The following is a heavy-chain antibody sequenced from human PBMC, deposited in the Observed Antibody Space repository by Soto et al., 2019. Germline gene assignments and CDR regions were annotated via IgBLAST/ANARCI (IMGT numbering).Heavy chain of an antibody. CDR1: GFTFSSYA. CDR2: ISYDGNNK. V-gene: IGHV3-30*18. CDR3: ANVIYGGGYRGSSY. D-gene: IGHD1-26*01. J-gene: IGHJ4*02. Sequence: QVQLVESGGGVVQPGRSLRLSCAASGFTFSSYAMHWVRQAPGKGLEWVALISYDGNNKYYADSVKGRLTISRDNSTNTLYLQMNSLGAEDTAVYYCANVIYGGGYRGSSYWRQGSLVTVAS.